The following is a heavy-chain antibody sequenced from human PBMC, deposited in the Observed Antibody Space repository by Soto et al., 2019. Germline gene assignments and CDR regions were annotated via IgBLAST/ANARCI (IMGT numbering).Heavy chain of an antibody. D-gene: IGHD6-19*01. CDR1: GGSISSSNW. J-gene: IGHJ3*01. V-gene: IGHV4-4*02. CDR2: ISRSGTT. CDR3: ARDSASSGVFT. Sequence: QVQLQESGPGLVKPSGTLSLTCAVTGGSISSSNWWTWVRQPPGEGLEWVGEISRSGTTNYKLSLKSRVSISVDKSRNEFSLNLGSVTAADTAMYYCARDSASSGVFTWGQGTMLTVSS.